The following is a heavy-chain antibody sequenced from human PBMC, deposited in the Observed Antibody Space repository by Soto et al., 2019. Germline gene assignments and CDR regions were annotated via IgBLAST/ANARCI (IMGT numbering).Heavy chain of an antibody. Sequence: QVQLVQSGAEVKKPGASVKVSCKASGYTFTSYGISWVRQAPGQGLEWMGWISAYNGNTNYAQKLQGRVTMTTDTSTSTAYMELRSLRSDDTAVYYCAREEDIYCSSTCCYGGWFDPWGQGTLVTVSS. V-gene: IGHV1-18*01. CDR3: AREEDIYCSSTCCYGGWFDP. CDR1: GYTFTSYG. D-gene: IGHD2-2*01. CDR2: ISAYNGNT. J-gene: IGHJ5*02.